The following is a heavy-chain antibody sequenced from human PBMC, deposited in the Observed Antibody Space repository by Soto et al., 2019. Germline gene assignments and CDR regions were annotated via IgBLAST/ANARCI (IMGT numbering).Heavy chain of an antibody. Sequence: SETLSLTCAVSGGSISSGGYSWSWIRQPPGKGLEWIGYIYQSGSTYYNPSLKSRVTISVDWSKNQFALELSSVTAADTAVYYCARESRSSRYDSSGYSQFWFFDLWGRGTLVTSSS. CDR1: GGSISSGGYS. D-gene: IGHD3-22*01. V-gene: IGHV4-30-2*01. J-gene: IGHJ2*01. CDR2: IYQSGST. CDR3: ARESRSSRYDSSGYSQFWFFDL.